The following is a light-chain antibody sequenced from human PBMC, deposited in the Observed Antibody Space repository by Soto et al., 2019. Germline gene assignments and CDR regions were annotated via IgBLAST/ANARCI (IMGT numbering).Light chain of an antibody. Sequence: DIPMSQSPSTLSASVGDRVTISGRASPSISTWLAWYQQKPWKAPKLLIYAASSLQSGVPSRFSGSGSGTEFTPTISSLQPEDIATYYCQQYDNLVFFTFGPGTKVDIK. V-gene: IGKV1-5*01. CDR3: QQYDNLVFFT. CDR2: AAS. CDR1: PSISTW. J-gene: IGKJ3*01.